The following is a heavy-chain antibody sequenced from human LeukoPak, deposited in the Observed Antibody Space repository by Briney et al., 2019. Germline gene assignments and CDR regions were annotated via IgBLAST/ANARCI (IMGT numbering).Heavy chain of an antibody. CDR3: ARESEEFYYDSSGYFDY. V-gene: IGHV1-18*01. CDR1: GYTFTSYG. J-gene: IGHJ4*02. D-gene: IGHD3-22*01. Sequence: ASVKVSCKASGYTFTSYGISWVRQAPGQGLEWMGWISAYNGNTNYAQKLQGRVTMTTDTSTSTAYMELRSLRSDDTAVYYCARESEEFYYDSSGYFDYWGQGTLVTVSS. CDR2: ISAYNGNT.